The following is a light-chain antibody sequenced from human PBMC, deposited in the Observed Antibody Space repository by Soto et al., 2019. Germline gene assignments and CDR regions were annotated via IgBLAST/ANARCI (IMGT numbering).Light chain of an antibody. J-gene: IGKJ2*01. CDR3: QRYNIYADT. CDR1: QSISSY. Sequence: DIQMTQSPSTLSASVGDRVTIACRASQSISSYLAWYQQKPGKAPNLLFYKASNLASGAPSRFTGGGSGTDVSLTHNSLQPDDAATYVCQRYNIYADTFGQGTKLEIK. V-gene: IGKV1-5*03. CDR2: KAS.